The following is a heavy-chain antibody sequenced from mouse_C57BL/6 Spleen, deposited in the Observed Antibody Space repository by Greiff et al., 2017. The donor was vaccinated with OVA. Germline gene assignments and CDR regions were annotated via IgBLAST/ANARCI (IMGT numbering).Heavy chain of an antibody. CDR3: ARHATVVATDWYFDV. D-gene: IGHD1-1*01. J-gene: IGHJ1*03. V-gene: IGHV1-63*01. CDR1: GYTFTNYW. CDR2: IYPGGGYT. Sequence: VQLQQSGAELVRPGTSVKMSCKASGYTFTNYWIGWAKQRPGHGLEWIGDIYPGGGYTNYNEKFKGKATLTADKSSSTAYMQFSSLTSEDSAIYYCARHATVVATDWYFDVWGTGTTVTVSS.